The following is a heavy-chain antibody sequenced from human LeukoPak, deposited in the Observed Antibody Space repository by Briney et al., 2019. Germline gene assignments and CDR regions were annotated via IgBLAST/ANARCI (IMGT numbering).Heavy chain of an antibody. CDR2: IYYSGST. J-gene: IGHJ5*02. V-gene: IGHV4-59*01. CDR3: ARDYYDSSGPRLDWFDP. Sequence: SETLSLTCTVSGGSISSYYWSWIRQPPGKGLEWIGYIYYSGSTNYNPSLKSRVTISVDTSKNQFSLKLSSVTAADTAVYYCARDYYDSSGPRLDWFDPWGQGTLVTVSS. D-gene: IGHD3-22*01. CDR1: GGSISSYY.